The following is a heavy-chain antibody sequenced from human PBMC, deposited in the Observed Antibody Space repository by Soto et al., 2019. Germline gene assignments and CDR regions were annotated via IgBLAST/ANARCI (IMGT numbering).Heavy chain of an antibody. Sequence: GGSLRLSCAASGFTFSSYAMSWVRQAPGKGLEWVSAISGSGGSTYYADSVKGRFTISRDNSKNTLYLQMNSLRAEDTAVYYCAKDSVAVAIHRPRPHFDYWGQGTLVTVSS. D-gene: IGHD6-19*01. CDR2: ISGSGGST. CDR1: GFTFSSYA. CDR3: AKDSVAVAIHRPRPHFDY. J-gene: IGHJ4*02. V-gene: IGHV3-23*01.